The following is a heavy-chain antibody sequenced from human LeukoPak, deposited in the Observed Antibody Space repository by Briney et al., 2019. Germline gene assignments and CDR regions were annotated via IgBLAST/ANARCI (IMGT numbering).Heavy chain of an antibody. J-gene: IGHJ4*02. CDR1: GFTFDDYG. Sequence: PAGSLRLSCAASGFTFDDYGMSWVRQAPGKGLEWVSGINWNGGSTGYADSVKGRFTISRDNAKNSLYLQMNSLRAEDTALYYCARVSDISVAAYFDYWGRGTRVTVSS. CDR3: ARVSDISVAAYFDY. D-gene: IGHD6-19*01. CDR2: INWNGGST. V-gene: IGHV3-20*04.